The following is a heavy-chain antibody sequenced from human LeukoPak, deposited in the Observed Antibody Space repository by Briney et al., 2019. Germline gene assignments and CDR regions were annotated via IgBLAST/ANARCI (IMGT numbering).Heavy chain of an antibody. CDR2: IYYSGST. CDR1: GGSISSSSYY. V-gene: IGHV4-39*07. D-gene: IGHD3-16*02. J-gene: IGHJ4*02. Sequence: KPSETLSLTCTVSGGSISSSSYYWGWIRQPPGKGLEWIGSIYYSGSTYYNPSLKSRVTISVDTSKNQFSLRLSSVTAADTAVYYCARIMITFGGVIASRSFNFDYWGQGTLVTVSS. CDR3: ARIMITFGGVIASRSFNFDY.